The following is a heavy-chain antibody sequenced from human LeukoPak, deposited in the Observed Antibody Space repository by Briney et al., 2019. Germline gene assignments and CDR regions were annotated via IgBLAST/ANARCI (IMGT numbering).Heavy chain of an antibody. D-gene: IGHD6-13*01. J-gene: IGHJ4*02. CDR3: ARPSAAGPYFDY. CDR2: INTDGRST. CDR1: GFTFSSYW. Sequence: GGSLRLSCSASGFTFSSYWMHWVRQAPGKGLVWVSHINTDGRSTGHADSVKGRFTISRDNAKNTLYLQMNSLRAEDTAVYYCARPSAAGPYFDYWGQGTLVTVSS. V-gene: IGHV3-74*01.